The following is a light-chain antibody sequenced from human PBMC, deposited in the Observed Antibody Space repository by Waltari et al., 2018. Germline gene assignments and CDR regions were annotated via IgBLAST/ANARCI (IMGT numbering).Light chain of an antibody. CDR3: EQYITLPLS. J-gene: IGKJ4*01. CDR2: WTS. Sequence: DIQMTQSPSTLSASVGDGVTITCRASQRIGTCLAWYQQKPGEAPKLLIYWTSRLQSGGPSRFSGSRSGTEFTLTVSSLQPDDFAIYYCEQYITLPLSFGGGTKVEL. V-gene: IGKV1-5*03. CDR1: QRIGTC.